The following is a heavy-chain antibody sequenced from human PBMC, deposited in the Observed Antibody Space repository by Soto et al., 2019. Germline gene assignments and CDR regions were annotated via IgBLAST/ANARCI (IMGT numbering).Heavy chain of an antibody. V-gene: IGHV1-69*04. D-gene: IGHD2-15*01. CDR3: AREFYLGDCSGGSCYSVYYYYYMDV. CDR1: GGTFSSYT. J-gene: IGHJ6*03. Sequence: SVKVSCKASGGTFSSYTISWVRQAPGQGLEWMGRIIPILGIANYAQKYQGRDTITADKSTSTAFMDLSSLSSEDTAVFYCAREFYLGDCSGGSCYSVYYYYYMDVWGKGTTVTVSS. CDR2: IIPILGIA.